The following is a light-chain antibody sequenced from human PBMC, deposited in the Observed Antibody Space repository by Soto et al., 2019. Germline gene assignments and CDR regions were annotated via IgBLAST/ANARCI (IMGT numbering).Light chain of an antibody. CDR1: QSISSY. CDR3: QQSYNTPYT. Sequence: DIQMTQSPSSLSASVGDRVTITCRASQSISSYLNWYQQKPGKAPKLLIYAASSLQSGVPSSFSGSGSGTDFTLTISSLQPEDSATYYCQQSYNTPYTFGQGTKLEIK. J-gene: IGKJ2*01. V-gene: IGKV1-39*01. CDR2: AAS.